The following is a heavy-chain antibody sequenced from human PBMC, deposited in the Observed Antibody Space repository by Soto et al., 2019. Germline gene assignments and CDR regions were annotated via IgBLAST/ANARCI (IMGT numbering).Heavy chain of an antibody. CDR3: ARSQGSSTSLEIYYYYYYGMDV. V-gene: IGHV1-69*01. CDR2: IIPISGTA. J-gene: IGHJ6*02. Sequence: QVQLVQSGAEVKKPGSSVKVSCMASGGTFSSYAISWVRQAPGHGLEWMGGIIPISGTANYAQKFQGRVTITADEYTSTAYMELSSLRSEDTAVYYCARSQGSSTSLEIYYYYYYGMDVWGQGTTVTVSS. D-gene: IGHD2-2*01. CDR1: GGTFSSYA.